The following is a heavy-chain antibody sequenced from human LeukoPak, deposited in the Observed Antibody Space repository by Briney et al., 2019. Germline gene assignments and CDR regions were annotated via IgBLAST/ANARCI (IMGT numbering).Heavy chain of an antibody. J-gene: IGHJ3*02. CDR2: IYYSGST. CDR3: ARDTAMVNAFDI. D-gene: IGHD5-18*01. Sequence: SETLSLTCTVSGGSISSGDYYWSWIRQPPGKGLEWIGYIYYSGSTYYNPSLKSRVTISVDMSKNQFSLKLSSVTAADTAVYYCARDTAMVNAFDIWGQGTMVTVSS. CDR1: GGSISSGDYY. V-gene: IGHV4-30-4*01.